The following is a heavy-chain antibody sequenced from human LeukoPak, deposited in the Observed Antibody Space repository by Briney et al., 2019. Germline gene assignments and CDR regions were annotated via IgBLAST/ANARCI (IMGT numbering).Heavy chain of an antibody. V-gene: IGHV3-30*03. CDR2: MSFDGSQ. CDR3: AREWAGPSFDY. Sequence: GGSLSLSCALSGRPFSSSIMHWVRRAPGKGLEWVAGMSFDGSQYYVESVKGRFTISRDNTKNSLYLQMNSLRAEDTAVYFCAREWAGPSFDYWGQGTLVTVSS. J-gene: IGHJ4*02. CDR1: GRPFSSSI. D-gene: IGHD6-19*01.